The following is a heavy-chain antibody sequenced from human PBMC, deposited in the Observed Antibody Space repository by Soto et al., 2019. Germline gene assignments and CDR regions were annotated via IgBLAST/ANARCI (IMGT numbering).Heavy chain of an antibody. CDR2: IYYSGST. J-gene: IGHJ6*02. Sequence: TSETLSLTCTVSGFTISSGGYYWSWIRQHPGKGLEWIGYIYYSGSTYYNPSLKSRVTISVDTSKNQFSLKLSSVTAADTAVYYCARVCGGDCHYGMDVWGQGTTVTVSS. CDR3: ARVCGGDCHYGMDV. D-gene: IGHD2-21*02. V-gene: IGHV4-31*03. CDR1: GFTISSGGYY.